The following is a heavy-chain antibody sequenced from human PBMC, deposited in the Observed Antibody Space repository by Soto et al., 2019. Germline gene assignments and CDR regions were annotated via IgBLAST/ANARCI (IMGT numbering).Heavy chain of an antibody. D-gene: IGHD2-15*01. CDR2: INAGNGNT. J-gene: IGHJ5*02. CDR3: ARDGDYCSGGSCYWFDP. CDR1: GYTFTSYA. V-gene: IGHV1-3*01. Sequence: QVQLVQSGAEVKKPGASVKVSCKASGYTFTSYAMHWVRQAPGQRLEWMGWINAGNGNTKYSQKFQGRVTITRDTSASTAYMDLSSLRSEDTAVYYCARDGDYCSGGSCYWFDPWGQGTLVTVSS.